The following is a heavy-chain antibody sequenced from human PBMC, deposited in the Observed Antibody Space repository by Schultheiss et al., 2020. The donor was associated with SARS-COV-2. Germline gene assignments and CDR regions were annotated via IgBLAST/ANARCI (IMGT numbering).Heavy chain of an antibody. J-gene: IGHJ5*02. V-gene: IGHV1-2*06. CDR1: GYTFTGYY. Sequence: ASVKVSCKASGYTFTGYYMHWVRQAPGQGLEWMGRINPNSGGTNYAQKLQGRVTMTTDTSTSTAYMELRSLRSDDTAVYYCARDGVVPAKGYNWFDPWGQGTLVTVSS. D-gene: IGHD2-2*01. CDR2: INPNSGGT. CDR3: ARDGVVPAKGYNWFDP.